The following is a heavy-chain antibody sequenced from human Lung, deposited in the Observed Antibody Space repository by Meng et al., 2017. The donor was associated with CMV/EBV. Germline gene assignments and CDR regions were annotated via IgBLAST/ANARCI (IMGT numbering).Heavy chain of an antibody. Sequence: GSLRLSCAVSGGSISSSNLWTWVRQVPGKGLEWIGEIYHSGSTNYNPSLKSRVTISVDKFKNQFSLKLGSVTAADTAVYYCARIERRRILKYCGSDCSTTDYWGQGTLVIVSS. CDR3: ARIERRRILKYCGSDCSTTDY. CDR2: IYHSGST. D-gene: IGHD2-21*02. CDR1: GGSISSSNL. J-gene: IGHJ4*02. V-gene: IGHV4-4*02.